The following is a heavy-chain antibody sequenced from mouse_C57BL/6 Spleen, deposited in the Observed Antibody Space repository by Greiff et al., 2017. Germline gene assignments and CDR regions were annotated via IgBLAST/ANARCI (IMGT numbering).Heavy chain of an antibody. CDR2: ISDGGSYT. CDR3: ARARDGNCVFFFDY. J-gene: IGHJ2*01. V-gene: IGHV5-4*03. Sequence: EVMLVESGGGLVKPGGSLKLSCAASGFTFSSYAMSWVRQTPEKRLEWVATISDGGSYTYYPDNVKGRITISRDNAKNNLYLQMSHLKSEDTAMYYCARARDGNCVFFFDYWGQGTTLTVSS. CDR1: GFTFSSYA. D-gene: IGHD2-1*01.